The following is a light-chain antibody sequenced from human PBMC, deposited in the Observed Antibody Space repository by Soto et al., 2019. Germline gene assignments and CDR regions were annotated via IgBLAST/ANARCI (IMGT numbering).Light chain of an antibody. V-gene: IGKV1-5*01. CDR3: QQYNSYSGT. CDR2: DAS. J-gene: IGKJ1*01. CDR1: QTITNR. Sequence: GDRVTITCRASQTITNRLAWYQQKPGKAPKLLIYDASSLESGVPSRFSGSGSGTEFTLTISSLQPDDFATYYCQQYNSYSGTFGQGTKVE.